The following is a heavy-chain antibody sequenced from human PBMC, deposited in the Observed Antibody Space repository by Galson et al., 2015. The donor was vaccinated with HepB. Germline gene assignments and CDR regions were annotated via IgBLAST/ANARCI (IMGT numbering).Heavy chain of an antibody. Sequence: SLRLSCAASGFTFSSYWMSWVRQAPGKGLEWVANIKQDGSEKYYVDSVKGRFTISRDNAKNSLYLQMNSLRAEDTAVYYCAREGLRYQTKGGAFRYWGQGTLVTVSS. D-gene: IGHD3-9*01. CDR2: IKQDGSEK. J-gene: IGHJ4*02. V-gene: IGHV3-7*03. CDR3: AREGLRYQTKGGAFRY. CDR1: GFTFSSYW.